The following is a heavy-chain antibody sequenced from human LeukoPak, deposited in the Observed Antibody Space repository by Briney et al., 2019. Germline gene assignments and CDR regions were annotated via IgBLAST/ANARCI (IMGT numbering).Heavy chain of an antibody. CDR1: GFTFSSYW. J-gene: IGHJ4*02. CDR2: INSDGSST. CDR3: ARVPSGSYDFDY. Sequence: PGGSLRLSCAASGFTFSSYWMHWVRQAPGKGLVWVSRINSDGSSTSYADSVKGRFTISRDNAKNTLYLQMNSLRAGDTAVYYCARVPSGSYDFDYWGQGTLVTVSS. D-gene: IGHD1-26*01. V-gene: IGHV3-74*01.